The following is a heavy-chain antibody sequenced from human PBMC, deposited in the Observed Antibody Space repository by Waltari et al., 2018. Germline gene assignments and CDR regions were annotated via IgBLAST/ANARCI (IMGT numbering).Heavy chain of an antibody. Sequence: QVQLQQWGAGLLKPSETLSLTCAVYGGSFSGYYWSWSRQHQGKGLEWIGEINHSGSTNYNPSLKSRVTISVDTSKNQFSLKLSSVTAADTAVYYCARGADYYGSGSPDFTLDYWGQGTLVTVSS. CDR1: GGSFSGYY. V-gene: IGHV4-34*01. CDR2: INHSGST. J-gene: IGHJ4*02. D-gene: IGHD3-10*01. CDR3: ARGADYYGSGSPDFTLDY.